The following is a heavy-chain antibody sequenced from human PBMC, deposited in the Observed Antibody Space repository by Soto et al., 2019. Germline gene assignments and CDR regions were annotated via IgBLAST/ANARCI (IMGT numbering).Heavy chain of an antibody. CDR2: IYYSGST. J-gene: IGHJ6*02. CDR1: GGSISSGDYY. Sequence: SETLSLTCTVSGGSISSGDYYWRWIRQPPGKGLEWIGYIYYSGSTYYNPSLKSRVTISVDTSKNQFSLKLSSVTAADTAVYYCARGDSYTYGMDVWGQGTTVTVSS. V-gene: IGHV4-30-4*01. CDR3: ARGDSYTYGMDV. D-gene: IGHD2-21*01.